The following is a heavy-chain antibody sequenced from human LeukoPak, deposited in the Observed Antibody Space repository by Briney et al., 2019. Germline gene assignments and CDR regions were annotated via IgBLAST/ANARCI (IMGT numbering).Heavy chain of an antibody. D-gene: IGHD1-26*01. CDR1: GFTFSSYW. CDR3: AKVVGVTRNTFDI. CDR2: INIDGSST. J-gene: IGHJ3*02. V-gene: IGHV3-74*01. Sequence: GGSLRLSCAASGFTFSSYWMHWVRQAPGKGLVWVSRINIDGSSTSYADSVKGRFTISRDNAMNTLYLQMNSLRGEDTAVYYCAKVVGVTRNTFDIWGQARLVTVSS.